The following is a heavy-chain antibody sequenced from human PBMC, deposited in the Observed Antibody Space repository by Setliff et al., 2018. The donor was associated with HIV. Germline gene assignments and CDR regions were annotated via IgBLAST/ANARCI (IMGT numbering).Heavy chain of an antibody. CDR2: IWYDRSSK. J-gene: IGHJ6*03. CDR1: GFTFSNYG. CDR3: AKAPYPQYYHYYMDV. D-gene: IGHD3-16*01. Sequence: SLRLSCVASGFTFSNYGMHWVRQAPGKGLEWVAAIWYDRSSKYHADSVKGRFTISRDNSKNTLYLQMNSLRAEDTAVYYCAKAPYPQYYHYYMDVWGKGTTVTVSS. V-gene: IGHV3-33*06.